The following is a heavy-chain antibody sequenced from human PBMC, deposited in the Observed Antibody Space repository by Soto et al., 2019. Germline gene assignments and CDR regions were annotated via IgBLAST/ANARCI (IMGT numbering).Heavy chain of an antibody. D-gene: IGHD2-15*01. CDR1: GGSISSSSYY. J-gene: IGHJ5*02. V-gene: IGHV4-39*01. CDR3: ARGNCSGGSCYEYNWFDP. CDR2: IYYSGST. Sequence: SETLSLTCTVSGGSISSSSYYWGWIRQPPGKGLEWIGSIYYSGSTYYNPSLKSPVTISVDTSKNQFSLKLSSVTAADTAVYYCARGNCSGGSCYEYNWFDPWGQGTLVTVSS.